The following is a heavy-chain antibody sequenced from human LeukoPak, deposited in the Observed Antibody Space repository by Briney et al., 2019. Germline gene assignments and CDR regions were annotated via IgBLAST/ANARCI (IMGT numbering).Heavy chain of an antibody. Sequence: ASVKVSCKASGYTFTSYGISWVRQAPGQGLEWMGWINPNSGGTNYAQKFQGRVTMTRDTSISTAYMELSRLRSDDTAVYYCARAIGDWGLYYYYYMDVWGKGTTVTVSS. J-gene: IGHJ6*03. V-gene: IGHV1-2*02. CDR3: ARAIGDWGLYYYYYMDV. D-gene: IGHD2-21*02. CDR2: INPNSGGT. CDR1: GYTFTSYG.